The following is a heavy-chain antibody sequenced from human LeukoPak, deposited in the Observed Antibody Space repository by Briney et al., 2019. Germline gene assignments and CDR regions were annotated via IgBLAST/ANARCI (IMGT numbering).Heavy chain of an antibody. CDR3: ARGAPDTAMVPLDY. Sequence: ASVTVSCKASGYTFTSYAMNWVRQAPGQGLEWMGWINTNTGNPTYAQGFTGRFVFSLDTSVSTAYLQISSLKAEDTAVYYCARGAPDTAMVPLDYWGQGTLVTVSS. V-gene: IGHV7-4-1*02. J-gene: IGHJ4*02. CDR1: GYTFTSYA. CDR2: INTNTGNP. D-gene: IGHD5-18*01.